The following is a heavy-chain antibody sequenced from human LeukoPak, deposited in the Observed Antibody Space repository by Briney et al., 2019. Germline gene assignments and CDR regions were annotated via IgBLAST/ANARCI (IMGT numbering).Heavy chain of an antibody. Sequence: GASVKVSCKASGGTFSSYAISWVRQAPGQGLEWMGGIIPIFGTANYAQKFQGRVTITADKSTSTAYMELSSLRSEDTAVYYCARDLRGGYYYDSSGYLDYWGQGTLVTVSS. J-gene: IGHJ4*02. V-gene: IGHV1-69*06. D-gene: IGHD3-22*01. CDR2: IIPIFGTA. CDR3: ARDLRGGYYYDSSGYLDY. CDR1: GGTFSSYA.